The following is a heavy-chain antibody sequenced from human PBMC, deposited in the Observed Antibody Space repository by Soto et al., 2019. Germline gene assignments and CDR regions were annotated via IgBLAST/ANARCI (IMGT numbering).Heavy chain of an antibody. Sequence: ASVKVSCKVSGYTLTELSMHWVRQAPGKGLEWMGGFDPEDGETIYAQKFQGRVTMTRDTSISTAYMELSRLRSDDTAVYYCARERNWNDEPDAFDIWGQGTMVTVSS. CDR2: FDPEDGET. CDR3: ARERNWNDEPDAFDI. J-gene: IGHJ3*02. V-gene: IGHV1-24*01. CDR1: GYTLTELS. D-gene: IGHD1-1*01.